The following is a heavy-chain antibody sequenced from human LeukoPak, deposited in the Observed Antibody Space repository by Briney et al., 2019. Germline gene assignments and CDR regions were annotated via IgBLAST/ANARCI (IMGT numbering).Heavy chain of an antibody. CDR2: ISGSGVNT. CDR1: GFTLNSYA. J-gene: IGHJ4*02. CDR3: ARVSGSYTHYFDY. Sequence: GGSLRLSCAASGFTLNSYAMSWARQAPGRGLEWVSAISGSGVNTYYADSVKGRFTISRDNAKNSLYLQMNSLRAEDTAVYYCARVSGSYTHYFDYWGQGTLVTVSS. D-gene: IGHD1-26*01. V-gene: IGHV3-23*01.